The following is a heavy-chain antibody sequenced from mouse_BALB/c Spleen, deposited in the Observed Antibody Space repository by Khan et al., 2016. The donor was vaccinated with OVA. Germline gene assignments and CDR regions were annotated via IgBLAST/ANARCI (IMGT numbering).Heavy chain of an antibody. D-gene: IGHD2-13*01. Sequence: DVKLVESGGGLVTPGRSLKVSCAASGFTFSNYAMSWVRQTPEKRLEWVASISTGGSTYYPDSVKGRITISRDNDRNHLDLQMSSLRSEDTAMYYCASDYWFVYWGQGTLVTVSA. CDR3: ASDYWFVY. CDR1: GFTFSNYA. V-gene: IGHV5-6-5*01. J-gene: IGHJ3*01. CDR2: ISTGGST.